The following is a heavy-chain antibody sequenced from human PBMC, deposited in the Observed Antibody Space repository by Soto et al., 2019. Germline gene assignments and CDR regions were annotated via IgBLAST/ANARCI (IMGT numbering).Heavy chain of an antibody. V-gene: IGHV1-3*01. CDR2: INAGNGNT. CDR1: GYTFTSYA. J-gene: IGHJ3*02. Sequence: ASVKVSCKASGYTFTSYAMHWVRQAPGQRLEWMGWINAGNGNTKYSQKYQGRVTITRDTSASTAYMELSSLRSEDTAVYYFARVVGSSVPVAGTGRRAFDIWGQGTMVTVSS. CDR3: ARVVGSSVPVAGTGRRAFDI. D-gene: IGHD6-19*01.